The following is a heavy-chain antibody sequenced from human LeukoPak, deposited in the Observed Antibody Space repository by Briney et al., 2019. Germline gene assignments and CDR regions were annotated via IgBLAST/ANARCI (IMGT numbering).Heavy chain of an antibody. D-gene: IGHD6-19*01. Sequence: GASVKVSCKASGGTFSSYAISWVRQAPGQGLEWMGWINPNSGGTNYAQKFQGRATMTRDTSISTAYMELSRLRSDDTAVYYCAKDGSIAVAGNFDYWGQGTLVTVSS. CDR1: GGTFSSYA. CDR2: INPNSGGT. J-gene: IGHJ4*02. CDR3: AKDGSIAVAGNFDY. V-gene: IGHV1-2*02.